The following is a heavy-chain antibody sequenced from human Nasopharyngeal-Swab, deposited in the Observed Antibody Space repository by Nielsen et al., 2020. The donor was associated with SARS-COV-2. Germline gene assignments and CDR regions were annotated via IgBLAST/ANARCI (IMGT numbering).Heavy chain of an antibody. Sequence: GESLKISCAASGFIVSNNYMSRVRQAPGKGLEGVSVMYSAGTTYDADSVKGRFTISRHSSENSLYLQMNSLRADDTALYYCARGGYCSSSSCYNAFDVWGEGTMVLVSS. V-gene: IGHV3-53*04. J-gene: IGHJ3*01. CDR2: MYSAGTT. CDR3: ARGGYCSSSSCYNAFDV. CDR1: GFIVSNNY. D-gene: IGHD2-2*03.